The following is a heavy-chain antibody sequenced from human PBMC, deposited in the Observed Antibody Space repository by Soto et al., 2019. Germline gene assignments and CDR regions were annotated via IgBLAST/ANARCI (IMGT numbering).Heavy chain of an antibody. Sequence: QVQLQESGPGLVKPSQTLSLTCSVSGGSITSGGFYWSWVRQHPEKGLEWIAYIFHSGSTDYNPSLKSRIIISADTSKNQCSLKLTSVTAADTAVYYCVRGGIAGNWFDPWGQGTLVTVSS. J-gene: IGHJ5*02. V-gene: IGHV4-31*03. CDR1: GGSITSGGFY. CDR3: VRGGIAGNWFDP. D-gene: IGHD6-13*01. CDR2: IFHSGST.